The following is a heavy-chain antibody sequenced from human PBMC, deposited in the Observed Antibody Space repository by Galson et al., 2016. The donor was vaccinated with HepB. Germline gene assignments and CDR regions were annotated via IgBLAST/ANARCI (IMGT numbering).Heavy chain of an antibody. D-gene: IGHD4-23*01. V-gene: IGHV3-30-3*01. J-gene: IGHJ4*02. CDR1: GFSFSYYP. CDR2: VSNDGNFQ. Sequence: SLRLSCAASGFSFSYYPMHWVRQAPDKGLEWVAIVSNDGNFQFYADSVKGRFTISRANFNNTLFLQMNSLRDEDTAIYYCARGNGGKGSLDYWGQGTLVTGSS. CDR3: ARGNGGKGSLDY.